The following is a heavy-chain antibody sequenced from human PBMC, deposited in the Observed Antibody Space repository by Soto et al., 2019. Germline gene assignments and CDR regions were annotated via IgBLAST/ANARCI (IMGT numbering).Heavy chain of an antibody. CDR2: IGTVVGDT. Sequence: EVQLVESGGDLVQPGGSLRLSCAASGFDFRSYDMHWVRQDAGQGLEWVATIGTVVGDTHYADSAKGRFTISRDNANNFLYLQMSSLRAGDTAVYYCARAAGIRWEDTRYFDLWGRGTLVTVSS. V-gene: IGHV3-13*01. D-gene: IGHD1-20*01. CDR3: ARAAGIRWEDTRYFDL. J-gene: IGHJ2*01. CDR1: GFDFRSYD.